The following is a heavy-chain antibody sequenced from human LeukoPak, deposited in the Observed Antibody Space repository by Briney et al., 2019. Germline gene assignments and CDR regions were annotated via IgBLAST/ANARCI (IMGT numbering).Heavy chain of an antibody. CDR1: GYTFSSYG. CDR2: ISAYNGNT. V-gene: IGHV1-18*01. D-gene: IGHD3-22*01. Sequence: GASVKVSCKASGYTFSSYGISWVRQAPGQGLEWMGWISAYNGNTNYAQKLQGRVTMTTDTSTSTAYMELRSLRSDDTAVYYCARGPLITMIVVANPDYWGQGTLVTVSS. CDR3: ARGPLITMIVVANPDY. J-gene: IGHJ4*02.